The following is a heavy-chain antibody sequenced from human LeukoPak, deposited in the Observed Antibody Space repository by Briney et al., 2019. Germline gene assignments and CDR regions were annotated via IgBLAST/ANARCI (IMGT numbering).Heavy chain of an antibody. Sequence: GSLRLSCAASGFTVNSNYMSWVRQAPGKGLGWVSVIYSGGSTYYADSVKGRFTISRDNSKNTLYLQMNSLRAEDTAVYYCARGYCSGGSCYSGVLYYYGMDVWGQGTTVTVSS. D-gene: IGHD2-15*01. V-gene: IGHV3-53*01. CDR1: GFTVNSNY. CDR2: IYSGGST. J-gene: IGHJ6*02. CDR3: ARGYCSGGSCYSGVLYYYGMDV.